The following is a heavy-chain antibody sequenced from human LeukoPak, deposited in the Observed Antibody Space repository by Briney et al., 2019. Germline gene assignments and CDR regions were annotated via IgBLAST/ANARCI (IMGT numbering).Heavy chain of an antibody. Sequence: PGGSLRLSCAASGFTFSSYSVNWVRQAPGKGLEWVSSISSSSSYIYYADSVKGRFTISRDNAKNSLYLQMNSLRAEDTAVYYCAREGEMATILYYFDYWGQGTLVTVSS. V-gene: IGHV3-21*01. J-gene: IGHJ4*02. CDR3: AREGEMATILYYFDY. CDR1: GFTFSSYS. CDR2: ISSSSSYI. D-gene: IGHD5-24*01.